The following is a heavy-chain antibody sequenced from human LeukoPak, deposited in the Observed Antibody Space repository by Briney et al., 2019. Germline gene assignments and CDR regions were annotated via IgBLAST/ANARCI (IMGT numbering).Heavy chain of an antibody. D-gene: IGHD2-21*02. CDR2: IYHSGSS. CDR3: VSAYCGGDCYHSLLTN. J-gene: IGHJ4*02. V-gene: IGHV4-30-2*01. CDR1: GVSMGSGGYS. Sequence: SETLSLTCAVSGVSMGSGGYSWSWVRQPPGKGLEWIGYIYHSGSSYYNPSLKGRVTIPMDRSKNQFSLRLTSLTAADTAVYYCVSAYCGGDCYHSLLTNWGQGILVTVSS.